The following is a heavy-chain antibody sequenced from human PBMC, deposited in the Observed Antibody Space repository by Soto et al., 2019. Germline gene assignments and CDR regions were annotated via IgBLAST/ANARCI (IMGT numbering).Heavy chain of an antibody. CDR1: GYTFTSYW. V-gene: IGHV5-51*01. CDR2: IYPGDSDT. CDR3: ASPGYGDLHYFDY. Sequence: GESLKISCKGSGYTFTSYWIGWVRQMPGKGLEWMGIIYPGDSDTKYSPPFQGQVTISADKSISTAYLQWSSLKASDTATYYCASPGYGDLHYFDYWGQGTLVTVSS. J-gene: IGHJ4*02. D-gene: IGHD4-17*01.